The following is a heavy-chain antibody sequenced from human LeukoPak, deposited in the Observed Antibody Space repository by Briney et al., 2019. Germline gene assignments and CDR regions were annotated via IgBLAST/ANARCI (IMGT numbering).Heavy chain of an antibody. J-gene: IGHJ4*02. CDR3: ARVQEYYYGSGSYGN. CDR1: GYAFTSYD. D-gene: IGHD3-10*01. V-gene: IGHV1-18*01. CDR2: MNPNSGNT. Sequence: GASVKVSCKASGYAFTSYDINWVRQASGQGLEWMGGMNPNSGNTNYAQKLQGRVTMTTDTSTSTAYMELRSLRSDDTAVYYCARVQEYYYGSGSYGNWGQGTLVTVSS.